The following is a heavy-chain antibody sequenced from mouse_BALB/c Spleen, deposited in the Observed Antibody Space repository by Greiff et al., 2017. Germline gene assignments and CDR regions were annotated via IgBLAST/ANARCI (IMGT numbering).Heavy chain of an antibody. CDR2: ISSGGST. J-gene: IGHJ2*01. Sequence: EVQRVESGGGLVKPGGSLKLSCAASGFTFSSYAMSWVRQTPEKRLEWVASISSGGSTYYPDSVKGRFTISRDNARNILYLQMSSLRSEDTAMYYCARGHYDYDASFDYWGQGTTLTVSS. D-gene: IGHD2-4*01. V-gene: IGHV5-6-5*01. CDR1: GFTFSSYA. CDR3: ARGHYDYDASFDY.